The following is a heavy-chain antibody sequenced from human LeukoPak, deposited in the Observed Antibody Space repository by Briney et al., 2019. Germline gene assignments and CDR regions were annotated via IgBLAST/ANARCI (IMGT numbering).Heavy chain of an antibody. V-gene: IGHV4-38-2*02. J-gene: IGHJ6*03. CDR3: ARGTYGYYMDV. CDR2: IYRSGST. CDR1: NYSISNSLY. Sequence: SETLSLTCSGSNYSISNSLYWGWLRQPPGKGLAWIGSIYRSGSTFYNPSLKSRVTISLDTSKNQFSLKLSSVTAADTAVYFCARGTYGYYMDVWGKGTTVTVSS. D-gene: IGHD4-17*01.